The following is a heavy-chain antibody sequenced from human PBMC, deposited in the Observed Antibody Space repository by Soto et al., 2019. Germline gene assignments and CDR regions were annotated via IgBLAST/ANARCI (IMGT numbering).Heavy chain of an antibody. CDR1: EFTFSNYW. CDR3: ASTSNNYGTFDY. CDR2: IKQDGSEK. J-gene: IGHJ4*02. D-gene: IGHD5-18*01. Sequence: GSLRLSCAASEFTFSNYWMSWVRQAPGKGLEWVADIKQDGSEKYYVDSVKGRFTISRDNAKNSLYLQMNSLRAEDTAVYYCASTSNNYGTFDYWGQGTLVTVSS. V-gene: IGHV3-7*03.